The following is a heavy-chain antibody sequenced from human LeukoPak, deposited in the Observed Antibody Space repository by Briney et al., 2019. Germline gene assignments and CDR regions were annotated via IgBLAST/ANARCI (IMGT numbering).Heavy chain of an antibody. D-gene: IGHD6-6*01. Sequence: PGGSLRLSCAASGLTFSSYAMSWVRQAPGKGLEWVSVISTGGDITYYADSVKGRFTISRDNSKNTLSLQMNILRVEDTAIYFCATGGLSARKFAYWGQGTPVTVSS. CDR3: ATGGLSARKFAY. CDR2: ISTGGDIT. V-gene: IGHV3-23*01. J-gene: IGHJ4*02. CDR1: GLTFSSYA.